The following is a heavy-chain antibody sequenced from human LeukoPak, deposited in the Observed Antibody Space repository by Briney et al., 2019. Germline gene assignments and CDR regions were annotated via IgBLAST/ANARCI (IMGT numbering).Heavy chain of an antibody. CDR3: AKYYYDSSGYYITPPARAPDY. Sequence: GGSLRLSCAASGFTFSSYAMTWVRQAPGKGLEWVSAISGGGISTYYADSVKGRFTISRDNSQNTLYLQMNSLTAEDTAVYYCAKYYYDSSGYYITPPARAPDYWGQGTLVTVSS. J-gene: IGHJ4*02. V-gene: IGHV3-23*01. CDR2: ISGGGIST. D-gene: IGHD3-22*01. CDR1: GFTFSSYA.